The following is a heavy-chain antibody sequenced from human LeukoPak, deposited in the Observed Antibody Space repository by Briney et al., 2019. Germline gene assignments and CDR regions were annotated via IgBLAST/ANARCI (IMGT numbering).Heavy chain of an antibody. D-gene: IGHD6-19*01. CDR3: VRHEGSISGWPFDY. CDR1: GFTFTKYW. V-gene: IGHV5-51*01. Sequence: GESLKISCKGSGFTFTKYWIGWVRQMPGKGLEWMGIMYLGDSETRYSPSFQGQVTISANKSISTVFLQWSSLKASDTAMYYCVRHEGSISGWPFDYWGQGTLVTVSS. CDR2: MYLGDSET. J-gene: IGHJ4*02.